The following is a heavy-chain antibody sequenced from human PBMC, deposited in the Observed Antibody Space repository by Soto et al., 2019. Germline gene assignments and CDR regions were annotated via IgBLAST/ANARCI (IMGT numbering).Heavy chain of an antibody. Sequence: GGSLRLSCAASGFTFSSYGMHWVRQAPGKGLEWVAVIWYDGSNKYYADSVKGRFTISRDNSKNTLYLQMNSLRAEDTAVYSCASLVSAAGTRRDYYYYGMDVWGQGTTVTVSS. CDR3: ASLVSAAGTRRDYYYYGMDV. J-gene: IGHJ6*02. D-gene: IGHD6-13*01. CDR2: IWYDGSNK. V-gene: IGHV3-33*01. CDR1: GFTFSSYG.